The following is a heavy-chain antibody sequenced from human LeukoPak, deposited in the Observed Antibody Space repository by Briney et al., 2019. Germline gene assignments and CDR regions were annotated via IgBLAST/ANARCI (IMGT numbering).Heavy chain of an antibody. CDR3: ASPTSSGWSGAFDI. V-gene: IGHV1-2*02. J-gene: IGHJ3*02. D-gene: IGHD6-19*01. CDR1: GYTFTGYY. Sequence: GASVKVSCKASGYTFTGYYMHWVRQAPGQGLEWMGWINPNSGGTNYAQKFQGRVTMTRDTSISTAYMELSRLRSDDTAVYYCASPTSSGWSGAFDIWGQGTMVTVSS. CDR2: INPNSGGT.